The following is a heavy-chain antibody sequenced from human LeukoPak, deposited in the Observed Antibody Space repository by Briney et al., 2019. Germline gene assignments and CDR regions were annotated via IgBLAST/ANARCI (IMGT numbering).Heavy chain of an antibody. Sequence: SETLSLTCTVSGGSISSYYWSWIWQPPGKGLEWIGYIYYSGSTNYNPSLKSRVTISVDTSKNQFSLKLSSVTAADTAVYYCARGVTYNWFDPWGQGTLVTVSS. J-gene: IGHJ5*02. CDR1: GGSISSYY. V-gene: IGHV4-59*01. CDR3: ARGVTYNWFDP. D-gene: IGHD5/OR15-5a*01. CDR2: IYYSGST.